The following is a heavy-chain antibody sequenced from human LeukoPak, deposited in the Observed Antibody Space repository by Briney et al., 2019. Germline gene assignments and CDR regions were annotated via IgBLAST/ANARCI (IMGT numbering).Heavy chain of an antibody. CDR2: VYATGAT. V-gene: IGHV4-30-4*01. J-gene: IGHJ4*02. D-gene: IGHD6-6*01. CDR1: GGSISSDNYY. CDR3: ARELLAGRPGRFDS. Sequence: SQTLSLTCTVSGGSISSDNYYWNWIRQHPGKGLEWIGFVYATGATNYSPSLKSRVTIFVDTSKNQFSLKLRSVTAADTAVYYCARELLAGRPGRFDSWGQGTLVTVSS.